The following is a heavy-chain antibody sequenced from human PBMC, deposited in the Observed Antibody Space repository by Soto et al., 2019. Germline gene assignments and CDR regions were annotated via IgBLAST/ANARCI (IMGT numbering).Heavy chain of an antibody. V-gene: IGHV4-39*01. D-gene: IGHD3-10*01. Sequence: WGTLSLTCTVSGGSISSSAYYWGWMRQPPGKGLEWLARFFIGGNTYYNPSLNSRVTISVDTSTNQFSLMLSYVTAADTAVYFCARHHGLDLDAYYWGQG. CDR1: GGSISSSAYY. CDR2: FFIGGNT. J-gene: IGHJ4*02. CDR3: ARHHGLDLDAYY.